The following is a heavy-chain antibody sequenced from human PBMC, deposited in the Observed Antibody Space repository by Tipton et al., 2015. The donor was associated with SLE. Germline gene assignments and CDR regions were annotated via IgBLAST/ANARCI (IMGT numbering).Heavy chain of an antibody. J-gene: IGHJ2*01. CDR3: ARGLGDIAARTSWYFDL. D-gene: IGHD6-6*01. V-gene: IGHV4-39*07. CDR1: GGSISSSRYY. CDR2: MYYSGST. Sequence: TLSLTCTVSGGSISSSRYYWGWIRQPPGKGLEWIGSMYYSGSTYYNPSLKSRVTISVDTSKNQFSLKLSSVTAADTAVYYCARGLGDIAARTSWYFDLWGRGTLVTVSS.